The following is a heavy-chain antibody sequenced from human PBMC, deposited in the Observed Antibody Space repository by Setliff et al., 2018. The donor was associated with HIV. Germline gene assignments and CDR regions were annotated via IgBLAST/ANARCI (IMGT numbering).Heavy chain of an antibody. V-gene: IGHV4-39*07. Sequence: PSETLSLTCTVSGGSTDSGSYYWAWIRQPPGKGLEWIGSMYYTGSTYYEPSLRGRVTISIDTSKNQFSLKLSSVTAADTAVYYCARDMDTPYMDAWGKGTTVTVSS. J-gene: IGHJ6*03. CDR1: GGSTDSGSYY. CDR3: ARDMDTPYMDA. CDR2: MYYTGST. D-gene: IGHD5-18*01.